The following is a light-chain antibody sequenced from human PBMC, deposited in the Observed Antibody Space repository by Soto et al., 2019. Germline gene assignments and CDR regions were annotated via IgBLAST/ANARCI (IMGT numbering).Light chain of an antibody. V-gene: IGLV2-23*02. J-gene: IGLJ1*01. Sequence: QSVLTQPASVSGSPGQSMTISCTGTNSDVGSYNLVSWYQQHPGKAPKLMIYEVSKRPSGVSNRFSGSKSGNTASLTISGLQAEDEADYYCCSYAGRSTDVFGTGTKVTV. CDR2: EVS. CDR3: CSYAGRSTDV. CDR1: NSDVGSYNL.